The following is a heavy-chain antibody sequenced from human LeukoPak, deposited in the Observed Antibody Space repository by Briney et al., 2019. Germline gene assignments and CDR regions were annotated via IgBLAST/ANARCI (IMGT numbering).Heavy chain of an antibody. CDR3: AREFRHGSGSWVIDY. J-gene: IGHJ4*02. V-gene: IGHV4-39*07. CDR1: GGSISSSSYY. D-gene: IGHD3-10*01. CDR2: IYYSGST. Sequence: SETLSLTCTVSGGSISSSSYYWGWIRQPPGKGLEWIGSIYYSGSTYYNPSLKSRVTISVDKSKNQFSLKLSSVTAADTAVYYCAREFRHGSGSWVIDYWGQGTLVTVSS.